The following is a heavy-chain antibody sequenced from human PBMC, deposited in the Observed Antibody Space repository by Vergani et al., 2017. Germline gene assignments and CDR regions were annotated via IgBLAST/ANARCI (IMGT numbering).Heavy chain of an antibody. Sequence: EVQLVQSGAVVKPPGEPLKISCNGSGYSFTSYRIGWVRQLPGKGLAWMGIIFPGDSDTRYSPSFQGQATISADKSISTAYLQWSSLKASDTAMYYCARFVEPEGDYYYFMDVGREG. V-gene: IGHV5-51*03. CDR1: GYSFTSYR. CDR3: ARFVEPEGDYYYFMDV. J-gene: IGHJ6*03. CDR2: IFPGDSDT. D-gene: IGHD3-16*01.